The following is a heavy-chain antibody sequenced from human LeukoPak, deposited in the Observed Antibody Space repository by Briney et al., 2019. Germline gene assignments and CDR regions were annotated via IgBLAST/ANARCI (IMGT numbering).Heavy chain of an antibody. V-gene: IGHV4-34*01. J-gene: IGHJ4*02. CDR2: INHSGST. D-gene: IGHD6-13*01. CDR1: GGSFSGYY. CDR3: ARGRYSSSWYDY. Sequence: SETLSLTCAVYGGSFSGYYWSWIRQPPGKGLEWIGEINHSGSTNYNPSLKSRVTISVDTSKNQFSLKLSSVTAADTAVYYCARGRYSSSWYDYWGQRTLVTVSS.